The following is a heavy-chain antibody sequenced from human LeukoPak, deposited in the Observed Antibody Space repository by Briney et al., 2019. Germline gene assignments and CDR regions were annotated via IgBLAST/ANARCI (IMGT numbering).Heavy chain of an antibody. CDR1: GGSISSSNW. CDR2: IYHSGST. D-gene: IGHD3-9*01. CDR3: ARVYYDILTGYSDAFDI. J-gene: IGHJ3*02. V-gene: IGHV4-4*02. Sequence: PSGTLSLTCAVSGGSISSSNWWSWVRQPPGKGLEWIGEIYHSGSTNYNPSLKSRVTISVDTSKNQFSLKLSSVTAADTAVYYCARVYYDILTGYSDAFDIWGQGTMVTVSS.